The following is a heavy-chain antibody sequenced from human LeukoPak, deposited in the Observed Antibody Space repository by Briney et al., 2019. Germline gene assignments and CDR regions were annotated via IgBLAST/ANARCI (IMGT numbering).Heavy chain of an antibody. CDR2: VYYSGST. Sequence: KPSETLSLTCTASGGSINSITYYWGWIRQSPGKGLEWIGSVYYSGSTYCNSSLKRRVTISVDTSKNLFSLKLSSVTAADTAVYYCARQYSSSWFGDVYWGQGTLVTVSS. CDR3: ARQYSSSWFGDVY. V-gene: IGHV4-39*01. D-gene: IGHD6-13*01. CDR1: GGSINSITYY. J-gene: IGHJ4*02.